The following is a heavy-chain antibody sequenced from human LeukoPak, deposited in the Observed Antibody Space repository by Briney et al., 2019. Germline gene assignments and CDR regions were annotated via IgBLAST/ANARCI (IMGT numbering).Heavy chain of an antibody. D-gene: IGHD2-2*01. J-gene: IGHJ4*02. CDR1: GFTFSSYG. Sequence: PGGSLRLSCAASGFTFSSYGMHWVRQAPGKGLEWVAVISYDGSNKYYADSVKGRFTISRDNSKNTLYLQMNSLRAEDTAVYYCAKDTYCSSTSCYADPLDYWGQGTLVTVSS. CDR2: ISYDGSNK. V-gene: IGHV3-30*18. CDR3: AKDTYCSSTSCYADPLDY.